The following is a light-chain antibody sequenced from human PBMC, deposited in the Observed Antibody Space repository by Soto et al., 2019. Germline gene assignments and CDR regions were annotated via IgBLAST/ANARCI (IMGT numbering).Light chain of an antibody. Sequence: DIVVTQTPLSLSVTPGQPASISCKSGQSLVHTDGKTYLFWYLQKPGQPPQPLIYQVSNRFSGVPDRFNGSGSGTDFTLKISRMEAEDVGVYYCMQSLQLPYTFGQGTKLEIK. J-gene: IGKJ2*01. CDR2: QVS. V-gene: IGKV2D-29*01. CDR3: MQSLQLPYT. CDR1: QSLVHTDGKTY.